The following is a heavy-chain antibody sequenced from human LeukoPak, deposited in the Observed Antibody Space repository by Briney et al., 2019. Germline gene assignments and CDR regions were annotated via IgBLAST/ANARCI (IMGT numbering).Heavy chain of an antibody. CDR3: ARGYGSGSPIDY. CDR2: INHSGST. CDR1: GGSFSGYY. D-gene: IGHD1-26*01. Sequence: SETLSLTCAVYGGSFSGYYWSWIRQPPGKGLEWIGEINHSGSTNYNPSLKSRVTISVDTSKNQFSLKLSSVTAADTAVYYCARGYGSGSPIDYWGRGTLVTVSS. J-gene: IGHJ4*02. V-gene: IGHV4-34*01.